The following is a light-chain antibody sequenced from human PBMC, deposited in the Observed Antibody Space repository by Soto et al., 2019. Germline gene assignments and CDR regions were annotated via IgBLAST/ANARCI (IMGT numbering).Light chain of an antibody. CDR3: QQSYSSPPT. CDR1: QSISNH. Sequence: DIQMTQSPSSLSASVEDRVIITCRASQSISNHLNWYQQKPGKAPKLLIFAASSLQSGVPSRFSGSRSGPDFTLTISSLQPEDFATYDCQQSYSSPPTFGQGTKVESK. V-gene: IGKV1-39*01. CDR2: AAS. J-gene: IGKJ1*01.